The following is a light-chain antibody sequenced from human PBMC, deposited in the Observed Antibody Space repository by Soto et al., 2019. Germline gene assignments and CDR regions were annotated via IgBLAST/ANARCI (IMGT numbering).Light chain of an antibody. Sequence: DIQLTHSPSFLSASVGYRFTITCRASQGISSYLAWYQQRPGKAPKLLIYAASTLQSGVPSRFRGSGSGTEFTLTISSLKPEDFATYYCQQLNIYPLTFGGGTKVDIK. CDR3: QQLNIYPLT. CDR2: AAS. J-gene: IGKJ4*01. CDR1: QGISSY. V-gene: IGKV1-9*01.